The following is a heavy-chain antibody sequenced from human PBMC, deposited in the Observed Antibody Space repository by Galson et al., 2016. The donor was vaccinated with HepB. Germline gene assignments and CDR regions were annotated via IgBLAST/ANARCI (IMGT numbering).Heavy chain of an antibody. V-gene: IGHV5-51*01. Sequence: QSGAEVKKPGESLKISCKGSGYSFTRYWIGWVRQMPGKGLEWMGIIDPDDSDTIYSPSFQGQVTISADKSISTAYLQWSSLKASDSTMYYCARRGVLDSGWLDYWGQGTLVTVSS. J-gene: IGHJ4*02. CDR2: IDPDDSDT. D-gene: IGHD6-19*01. CDR3: ARRGVLDSGWLDY. CDR1: GYSFTRYW.